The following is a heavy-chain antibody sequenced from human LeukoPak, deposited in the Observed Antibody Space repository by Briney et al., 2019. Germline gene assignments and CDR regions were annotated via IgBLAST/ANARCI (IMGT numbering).Heavy chain of an antibody. CDR3: AKSGHSYYYTPGDFS. CDR1: GYSISSGYF. V-gene: IGHV4-38-2*01. D-gene: IGHD3-22*01. CDR2: ISHSGSS. J-gene: IGHJ5*02. Sequence: SETLSLTCAVSGYSISSGYFWAWIRQPPGKGLEWIGSISHSGSSYSKPSLKSRVIISVDTSNNQFSLRLTSVTAADTAVYYCAKSGHSYYYTPGDFSWGQGTLVTVSS.